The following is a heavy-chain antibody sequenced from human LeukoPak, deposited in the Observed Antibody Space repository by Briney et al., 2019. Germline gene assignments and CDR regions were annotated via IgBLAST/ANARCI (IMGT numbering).Heavy chain of an antibody. Sequence: PGGSLRHSCAASGFTFSTYSMNCVRQAPGRGLEWVSSICSSGTYIYYADSMRGRFTISRDNSKNSLYLQMNSLRAEDTAVYYCASSFPRRDDYISNYFDYWGQGTLVTVSS. CDR3: ASSFPRRDDYISNYFDY. J-gene: IGHJ4*02. V-gene: IGHV3-21*01. CDR2: ICSSGTYI. D-gene: IGHD5-24*01. CDR1: GFTFSTYS.